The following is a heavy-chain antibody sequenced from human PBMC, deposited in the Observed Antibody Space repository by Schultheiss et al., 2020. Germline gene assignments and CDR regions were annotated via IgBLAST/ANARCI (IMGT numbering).Heavy chain of an antibody. Sequence: SETLSLTCTVSGGSISSYYWSWVRQPPGKGLEWIGYIYYSGSTYYNPSLKSRVTISVDTSKNQFSLKLSSVTAADTAVYYCARVFADTAMVTSMDVWGQGTLVTVSS. J-gene: IGHJ6*02. CDR3: ARVFADTAMVTSMDV. CDR2: IYYSGST. D-gene: IGHD5-18*01. CDR1: GGSISSYY. V-gene: IGHV4-59*08.